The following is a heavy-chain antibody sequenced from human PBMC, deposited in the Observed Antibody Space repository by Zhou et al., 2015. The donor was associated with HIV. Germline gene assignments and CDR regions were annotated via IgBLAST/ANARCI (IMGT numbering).Heavy chain of an antibody. D-gene: IGHD1-26*01. CDR1: GFTFSSYA. CDR3: ARGRGSDYVEEYNWFDP. CDR2: ISGSGTSM. Sequence: EVHLVESGGGLVQPGRSLRLACAASGFTFSSYAMTWVRQTPGKGLEWVSLISGSGTSMYYADSVKGRFTISRDNALNSLYLQMNSLRAEDTAVYYCARGRGSDYVEEYNWFDPWGQGTLVTVSS. J-gene: IGHJ5*02. V-gene: IGHV3-48*01.